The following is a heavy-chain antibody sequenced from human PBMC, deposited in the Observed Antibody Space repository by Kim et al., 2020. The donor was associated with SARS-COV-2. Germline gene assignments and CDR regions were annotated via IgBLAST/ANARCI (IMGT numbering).Heavy chain of an antibody. CDR3: TTDRGKYNWNYVAFDI. D-gene: IGHD1-7*01. CDR1: GFTFSNAW. Sequence: GGSLRLSCAASGFTFSNAWMSWVRQAPGKGLEWVGRIKSKTYGGTTDYAAPVKGRFTISRDDSKNTLYLQMNSLKTEDTAVYYCTTDRGKYNWNYVAFDIWGQGLMLTVSA. J-gene: IGHJ3*02. CDR2: IKSKTYGGTT. V-gene: IGHV3-15*01.